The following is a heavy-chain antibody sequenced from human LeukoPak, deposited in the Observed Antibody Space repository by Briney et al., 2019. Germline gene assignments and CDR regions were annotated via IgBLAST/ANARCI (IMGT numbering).Heavy chain of an antibody. CDR1: EYTFTGYY. Sequence: GASVKVSCKASEYTFTGYYLHWVRQAPGQGLEWMGWINPNSGGTSYAQKFQGRVTMTRDTSISTAYMELRSLRSDDTAVYYCARGYCSGGSCYQAFDYWGQGTLVTVSS. J-gene: IGHJ4*02. V-gene: IGHV1-2*02. CDR2: INPNSGGT. D-gene: IGHD2-15*01. CDR3: ARGYCSGGSCYQAFDY.